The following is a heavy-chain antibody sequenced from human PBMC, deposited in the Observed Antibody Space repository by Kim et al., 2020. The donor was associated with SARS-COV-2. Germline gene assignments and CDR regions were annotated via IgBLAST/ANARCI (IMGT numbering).Heavy chain of an antibody. V-gene: IGHV7-4-1*02. Sequence: ASVKVSCKASGYTFTSYAMNWVRQAPGQGLEWMGWINTNTGNPTYAQGFTGRFVFSLDTSVSTAYLQISSLKAEDTAVYYCARPFSSILTGYDYYYYMDVWGKGTTVTVSS. J-gene: IGHJ6*03. CDR2: INTNTGNP. CDR1: GYTFTSYA. D-gene: IGHD3-9*01. CDR3: ARPFSSILTGYDYYYYMDV.